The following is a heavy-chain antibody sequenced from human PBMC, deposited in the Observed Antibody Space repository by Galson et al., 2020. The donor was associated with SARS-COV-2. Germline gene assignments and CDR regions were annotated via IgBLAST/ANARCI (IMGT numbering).Heavy chain of an antibody. J-gene: IGHJ4*02. V-gene: IGHV1-18*04. D-gene: IGHD3-10*01. CDR3: ARLRYYYGSSGFATPLIVPDYFDY. CDR2: NNPYHVYT. Sequence: ASVKVSRQASGYTFSNHGITWVRQAPRQGLEWTGWNNPYHVYTKYVQNLQARVTMTTDTSTTTAYMELRSLRSDDTALYYCARLRYYYGSSGFATPLIVPDYFDYWGQGTLVTVSS. CDR1: GYTFSNHG.